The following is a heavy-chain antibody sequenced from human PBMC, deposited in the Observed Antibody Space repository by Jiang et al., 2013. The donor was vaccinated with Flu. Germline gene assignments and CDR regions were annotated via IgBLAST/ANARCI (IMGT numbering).Heavy chain of an antibody. J-gene: IGHJ6*02. CDR1: GYTFTSYG. D-gene: IGHD2-2*01. CDR2: ISAYNGNT. CDR3: ASTRREVPAAKNYYYGMDV. Sequence: GAEVKKPGASVKVSCKASGYTFTSYGISWVRQAPGQGLEWMGWISAYNGNTNYSQKFQGRVTITRDTSASTAYMELSSLRSEDTAVYYCASTRREVPAAKNYYYGMDVWGQGTTVTVSS. V-gene: IGHV1-18*04.